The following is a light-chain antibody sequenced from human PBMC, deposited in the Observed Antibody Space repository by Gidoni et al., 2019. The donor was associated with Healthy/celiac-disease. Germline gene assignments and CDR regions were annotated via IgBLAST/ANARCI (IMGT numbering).Light chain of an antibody. CDR3: QQYNRYRT. J-gene: IGKJ1*01. CDR2: KAS. V-gene: IGKV1-5*03. CDR1: QSSSSW. Sequence: IQMTQSPSTLPASVGDRVTITCRASQSSSSWMTWYQQKPGKAPKLLIYKASSLESGVPSMFSGSGAGTEFTLTISSLQPDDFATYYCQQYNRYRTFGQGTKVEIK.